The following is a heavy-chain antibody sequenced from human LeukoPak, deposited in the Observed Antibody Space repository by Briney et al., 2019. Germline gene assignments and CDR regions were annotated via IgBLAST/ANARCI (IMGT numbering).Heavy chain of an antibody. D-gene: IGHD6-13*01. V-gene: IGHV1-46*01. CDR3: ARDMEQQLAPFDY. CDR1: GYIFTSSY. CDR2: IDPSGGIT. J-gene: IGHJ4*02. Sequence: ASVTVSFKASGYIFTSSYIHWVRQVPGQGLEWMGIIDPSGGITTYAQKFQGGVIMTADTSTNTVYLELSSLKSEDTAVYYCARDMEQQLAPFDYWGQGTLVTVSS.